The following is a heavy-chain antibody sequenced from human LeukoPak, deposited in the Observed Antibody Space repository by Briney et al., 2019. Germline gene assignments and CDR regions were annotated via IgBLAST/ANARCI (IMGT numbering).Heavy chain of an antibody. CDR2: INHSGST. D-gene: IGHD6-13*01. Sequence: PSETLSLTCAVYGGSFSGYYWSWIRQPPGKGLEWSGEINHSGSTNYNPSLKSRVTISVDTSKNQFSLKLSSVTAADTAVYYCARGRGIAAAGRVGFDPWGQGTLVTVSS. CDR1: GGSFSGYY. CDR3: ARGRGIAAAGRVGFDP. J-gene: IGHJ5*02. V-gene: IGHV4-34*01.